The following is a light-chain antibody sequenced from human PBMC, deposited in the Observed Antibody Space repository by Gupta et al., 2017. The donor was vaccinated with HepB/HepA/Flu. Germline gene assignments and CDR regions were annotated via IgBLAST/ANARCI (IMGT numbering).Light chain of an antibody. CDR2: SSS. V-gene: IGKV1-33*01. CDR1: QDITNY. CDR3: QHYNSLPWT. J-gene: IGKJ1*01. Sequence: DIRLTQFPSSLSTSVGHRVTITCQASQDITNYLNWYQQKPGKAPNLLIYSSSNLETGVPSRFSGSGSGTNFTFTISSLQPADIATYYCQHYNSLPWTFGQGTKVEIK.